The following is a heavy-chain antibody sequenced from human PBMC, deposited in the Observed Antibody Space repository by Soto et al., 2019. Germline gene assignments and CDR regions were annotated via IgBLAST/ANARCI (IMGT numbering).Heavy chain of an antibody. J-gene: IGHJ6*02. CDR2: IYHSGST. Sequence: SETLSLTCAVSGGSISSSNWWSWVRQPPGKGLEWIGEIYHSGSTNYNPSLKSRVTISVDKSKNQFSLKLSSVTAADTAVYYCAREETIYYYYGMDVWGQGTTVTVSS. CDR3: AREETIYYYYGMDV. CDR1: GGSISSSNW. V-gene: IGHV4-4*02.